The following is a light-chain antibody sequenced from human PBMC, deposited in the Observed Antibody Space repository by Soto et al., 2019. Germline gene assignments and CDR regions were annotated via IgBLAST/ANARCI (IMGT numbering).Light chain of an antibody. CDR3: CSYAGTYV. J-gene: IGLJ1*01. CDR1: SSDVGSYNL. V-gene: IGLV2-23*02. Sequence: QAVVTQPASVSGSPGQSITISCTGTSSDVGSYNLVSWYQHHPGKAPKLMIFEVSKRPSGVSNRFSGSKSGNTASLTISGLQAEDEAEYSCCSYAGTYVFGTGTKVTV. CDR2: EVS.